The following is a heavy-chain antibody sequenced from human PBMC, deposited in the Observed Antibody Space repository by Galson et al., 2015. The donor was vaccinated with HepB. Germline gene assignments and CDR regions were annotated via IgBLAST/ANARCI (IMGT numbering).Heavy chain of an antibody. D-gene: IGHD7-27*01. V-gene: IGHV3-30-3*01. Sequence: SLRLSCAASGFTFSSYAMHWVRQAPGKGLEWVAVISYDGSNKYYADSVKGRFTISRDNSKNTLYLQMNSLRAEDTAVYYCARDFYQLGTNWYFDLWGRGTLVTVSS. J-gene: IGHJ2*01. CDR2: ISYDGSNK. CDR1: GFTFSSYA. CDR3: ARDFYQLGTNWYFDL.